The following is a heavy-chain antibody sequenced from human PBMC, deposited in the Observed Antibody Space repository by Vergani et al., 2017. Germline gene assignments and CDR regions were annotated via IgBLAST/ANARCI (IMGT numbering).Heavy chain of an antibody. CDR2: VSGSSATP. J-gene: IGHJ4*02. D-gene: IGHD5-12*01. CDR3: TKGSRGYTGYFFDY. CDR1: GFSFPGYA. V-gene: IGHV3-23*01. Sequence: EVQLLESGGGLVQPGGSLRLSCEASGFSFPGYAMSWVRQAPGKGLEWVSSVSGSSATPSYADSVKGRFIISRDNSKNTLHLQMNSLRADDTAVYYCTKGSRGYTGYFFDYWGQGTLATVSS.